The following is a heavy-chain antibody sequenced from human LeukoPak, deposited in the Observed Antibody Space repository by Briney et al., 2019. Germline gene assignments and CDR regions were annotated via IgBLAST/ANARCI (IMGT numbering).Heavy chain of an antibody. CDR2: ISAYNGNT. V-gene: IGHV1-18*01. D-gene: IGHD1-26*01. J-gene: IGHJ6*03. Sequence: ASMKVSCKASGYSFCNYGISWVRQAPGQGLEWMGWISAYNGNTNYAQKLQGRVTMTTHTSTSTAYMELRSLRSDDTAVYYCARDRSGYYYMDVWGKGTTVTISS. CDR1: GYSFCNYG. CDR3: ARDRSGYYYMDV.